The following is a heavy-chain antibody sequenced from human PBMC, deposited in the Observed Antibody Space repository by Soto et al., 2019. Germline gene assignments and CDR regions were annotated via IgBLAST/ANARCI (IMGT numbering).Heavy chain of an antibody. J-gene: IGHJ4*02. Sequence: QVQLQESGPGLVKPSETLSLTCTVSGGSISSYYWSWIRQPAGKGLEWIGRIYTNGSTNYNPSLTSRVTMSVDTSKNQFSLKLSSVTAADTAVYYCASHGYDFLSGYGYYFDYWGQGTLVTVSS. CDR2: IYTNGST. CDR3: ASHGYDFLSGYGYYFDY. V-gene: IGHV4-4*07. CDR1: GGSISSYY. D-gene: IGHD3-3*01.